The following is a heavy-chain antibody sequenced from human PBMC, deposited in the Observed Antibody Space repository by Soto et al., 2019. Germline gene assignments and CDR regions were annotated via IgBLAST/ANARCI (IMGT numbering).Heavy chain of an antibody. V-gene: IGHV3-9*01. J-gene: IGHJ6*02. CDR3: AKDLGVVPAAIRGDYYGMDV. CDR1: GFTFDDYA. CDR2: ISWNSGSI. D-gene: IGHD2-2*02. Sequence: EVQLVESGGGLVQPGRSLRLSCAASGFTFDDYAMHWVRQAPGKGLEWVSGISWNSGSIGYADSVKGRFTISRDNAKNSLYLQMNSLRAEDTALYYCAKDLGVVPAAIRGDYYGMDVWGQGTTVTVSS.